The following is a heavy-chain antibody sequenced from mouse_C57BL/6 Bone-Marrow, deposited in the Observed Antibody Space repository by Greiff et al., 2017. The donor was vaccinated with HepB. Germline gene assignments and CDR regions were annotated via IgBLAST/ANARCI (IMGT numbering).Heavy chain of an antibody. Sequence: VQLQQSGPELVKPGASVKISCKASGYTFTDYYMNWVKQSHGKSLEWIGDINPNNGGTSYNQKFKGKATLTVDKSSSTAYMELRSLTSEDSAVYYCAREGHDYWGQGTTLTVSS. CDR2: INPNNGGT. J-gene: IGHJ2*01. CDR3: AREGHDY. CDR1: GYTFTDYY. V-gene: IGHV1-26*01.